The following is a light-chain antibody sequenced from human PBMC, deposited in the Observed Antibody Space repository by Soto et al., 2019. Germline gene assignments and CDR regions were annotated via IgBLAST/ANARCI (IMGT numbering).Light chain of an antibody. CDR1: SSDIGGYNS. CDR2: EVN. J-gene: IGLJ2*01. V-gene: IGLV2-8*01. CDR3: SSYGGSNNLL. Sequence: QSALTQPPSASGSPGQSVTISCTGTSSDIGGYNSVSWYQQHPGKAPRLMIYEVNKRPSGVPDRFSGSKSGNTASLTVSGLQAEDEADYYCSSYGGSNNLLFGGGTKLTVL.